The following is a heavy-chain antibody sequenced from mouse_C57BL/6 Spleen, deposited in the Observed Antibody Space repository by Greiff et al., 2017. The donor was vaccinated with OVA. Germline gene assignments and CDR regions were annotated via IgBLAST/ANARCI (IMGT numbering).Heavy chain of an antibody. CDR2: ISYDGSN. Sequence: EVQLQQSGPGLVKPSQSLSLTCSVTGYSITSGYYWTWIRQFPGNKLEWMGYISYDGSNNYNPSLKNRISITRDTSKNQFFLKLNSVTTEDTATYYCAREDDWFAYWGQGTLVTVSA. CDR1: GYSITSGYY. J-gene: IGHJ3*01. CDR3: AREDDWFAY. V-gene: IGHV3-6*01.